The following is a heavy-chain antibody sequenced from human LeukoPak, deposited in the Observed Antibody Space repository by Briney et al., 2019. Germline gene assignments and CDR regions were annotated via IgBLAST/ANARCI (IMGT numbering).Heavy chain of an antibody. V-gene: IGHV3-30-3*01. D-gene: IGHD3-22*01. CDR1: GFTFSSYA. Sequence: GRSLRLSCAASGFTFSSYAMHWVRQAPGKGLEWVAVISYDGSNKHYADSVKGRFTISRDNSKNTLYLQMNSLRAEDTAVYYCARDGPREIAGYYDSSGPFDYWGQGTLVTVSS. J-gene: IGHJ4*02. CDR3: ARDGPREIAGYYDSSGPFDY. CDR2: ISYDGSNK.